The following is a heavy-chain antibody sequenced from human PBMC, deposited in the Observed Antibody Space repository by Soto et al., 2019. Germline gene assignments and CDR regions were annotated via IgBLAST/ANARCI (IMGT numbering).Heavy chain of an antibody. CDR1: GGSFSGYY. D-gene: IGHD2-15*01. V-gene: IGHV4-34*01. CDR2: INHSGST. CDR3: ATLLPYCSGGSCYPYYFDY. Sequence: PSETLSLTCAVYGGSFSGYYWSWIRQPPGKGLEWIGEINHSGSTNYNPSLKSRVTISVDTSKNQFSLKLSSVTAADTAVYYCATLLPYCSGGSCYPYYFDYWGQGTLVTVSS. J-gene: IGHJ4*02.